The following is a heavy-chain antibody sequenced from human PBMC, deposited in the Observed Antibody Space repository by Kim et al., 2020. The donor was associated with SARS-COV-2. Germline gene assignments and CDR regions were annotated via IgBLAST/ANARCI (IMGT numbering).Heavy chain of an antibody. D-gene: IGHD3-10*01. V-gene: IGHV1-69*13. CDR2: IIPIFGTA. CDR1: GGTFSSYA. Sequence: SVKVSCKASGGTFSSYAISWVRQAPGQGLEWMGGIIPIFGTANYAQKFQGRVTITADESTSTAYMELSSLRSEDTAVYYCARVPAGSGSYRLGIYGMDVWGQGTTVTVSS. J-gene: IGHJ6*02. CDR3: ARVPAGSGSYRLGIYGMDV.